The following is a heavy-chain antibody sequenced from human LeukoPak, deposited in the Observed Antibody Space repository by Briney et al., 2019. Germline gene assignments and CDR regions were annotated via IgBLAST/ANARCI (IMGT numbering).Heavy chain of an antibody. CDR2: IYHSGST. J-gene: IGHJ4*02. CDR1: GYSISSGYY. CDR3: ASRSSYFDY. Sequence: SETLSLTCAVSGYSISSGYYWGWIRQPPGKGLEWIGSIYHSGSTYYNPSLKCRVTVSVDTSKNQFSLKLSSVTAADTAVYYCASRSSYFDYWGQGTLVTVSS. V-gene: IGHV4-38-2*01.